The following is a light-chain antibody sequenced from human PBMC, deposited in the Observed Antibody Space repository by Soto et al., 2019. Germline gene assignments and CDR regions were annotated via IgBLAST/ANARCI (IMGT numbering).Light chain of an antibody. CDR2: GAS. Sequence: EIVLTQSPGTLSLSPGERATLSCRASQSVSSSYLAWYQQKPGQAPRLLIYGASSRATGIPDRFSGSGSGTDFTLTISRLEPEDFEVYYCQQYGSSPPTLGQGTKVDI. J-gene: IGKJ1*01. V-gene: IGKV3-20*01. CDR1: QSVSSSY. CDR3: QQYGSSPPT.